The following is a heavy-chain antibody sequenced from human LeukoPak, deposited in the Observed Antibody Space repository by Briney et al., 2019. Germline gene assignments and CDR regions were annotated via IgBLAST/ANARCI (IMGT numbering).Heavy chain of an antibody. CDR1: GGSFSGYY. CDR3: ARVSFPYSSSSRGGWFGP. D-gene: IGHD6-6*01. Sequence: PSETLSLTCAVYGGSFSGYYWSWIRQPPGKGLEWIGETNHSGSTNYNPSLKSRVTISVDTSKNQFSLKLSSVTAADTAVYYCARVSFPYSSSSRGGWFGPWGQGTLVTVSS. CDR2: TNHSGST. J-gene: IGHJ5*02. V-gene: IGHV4-34*01.